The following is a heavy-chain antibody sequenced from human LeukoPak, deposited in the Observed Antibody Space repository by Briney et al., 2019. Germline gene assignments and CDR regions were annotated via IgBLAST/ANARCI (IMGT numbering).Heavy chain of an antibody. J-gene: IGHJ5*02. CDR1: GYTFTSYG. D-gene: IGHD3-10*01. V-gene: IGHV1-18*01. Sequence: ASVTVSCTASGYTFTSYGISWVRQAPGQGLEWMGWISAYNGNTNYAQKLQGRVTMTTDTSTSTAYMELRSLRSDDTAVYYCARGVSNYYGSGSYPTWFDPWGQGTLVTVSS. CDR3: ARGVSNYYGSGSYPTWFDP. CDR2: ISAYNGNT.